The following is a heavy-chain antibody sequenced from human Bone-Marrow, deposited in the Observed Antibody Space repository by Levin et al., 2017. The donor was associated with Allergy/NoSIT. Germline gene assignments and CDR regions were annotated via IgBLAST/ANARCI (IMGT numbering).Heavy chain of an antibody. V-gene: IGHV3-21*04. Sequence: GGSLRLSCTASGFTFSSFAMNWVRQAPGKGLEWVASISSSSPFSSDHFIVYADSVKGRFTISRDNAKNLLYLHMGSVSAEDTATYYCAASMPSRFRYFQHWGQGSLIIVSS. CDR2: ISSSSPFSSDHFI. CDR1: GFTFSSFA. J-gene: IGHJ1*01. D-gene: IGHD2-2*01. CDR3: AASMPSRFRYFQH.